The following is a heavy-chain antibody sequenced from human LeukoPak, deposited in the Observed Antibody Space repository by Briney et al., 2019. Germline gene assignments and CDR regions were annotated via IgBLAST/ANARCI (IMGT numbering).Heavy chain of an antibody. Sequence: ASVKVSCKASGYTFTGYYMHWVRQAPGQGLEWMGWINPNSGGTNYAQKFQGRVTMTRDTSISTAYMELSRLRSDDTAVYYCARMGRAVAADNWFDPWGQGTLVTVSS. D-gene: IGHD6-19*01. CDR1: GYTFTGYY. V-gene: IGHV1-2*02. CDR3: ARMGRAVAADNWFDP. J-gene: IGHJ5*02. CDR2: INPNSGGT.